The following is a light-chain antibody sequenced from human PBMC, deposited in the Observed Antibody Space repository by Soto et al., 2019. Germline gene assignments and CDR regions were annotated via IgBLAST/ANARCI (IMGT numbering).Light chain of an antibody. CDR1: PSVSSSY. CDR2: GPS. V-gene: IGKV3-20*01. CDR3: QQYTDSPLT. J-gene: IGKJ1*01. Sequence: EIVLTQSPGTLSLSPGERATLSCRASPSVSSSYLAWYQHKPGQAPRLLIYGPSTRATGIPDRFSGSGSGTDSTFSSSRLEPEDSALYSCQQYTDSPLTFGQGTKVEIK.